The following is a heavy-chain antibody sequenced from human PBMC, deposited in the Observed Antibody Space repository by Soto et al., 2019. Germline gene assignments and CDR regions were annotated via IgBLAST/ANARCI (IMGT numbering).Heavy chain of an antibody. Sequence: SEPLSLTCAFYGGSFSGYYWSWLHQPPGKGREWIGEINHSGNSNYNPSLKSRVTMSVDTSKNQLSLSLDSVTPADAAVYYCAIVRGRAGKRYFDYRGPGTPVTVSS. CDR2: INHSGNS. CDR1: GGSFSGYY. V-gene: IGHV4-34*01. D-gene: IGHD6-13*01. J-gene: IGHJ4*02. CDR3: AIVRGRAGKRYFDY.